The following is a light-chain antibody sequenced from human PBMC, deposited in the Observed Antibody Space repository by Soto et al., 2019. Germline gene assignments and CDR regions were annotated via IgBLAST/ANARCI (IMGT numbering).Light chain of an antibody. J-gene: IGKJ5*01. CDR3: QQRSNWPIT. Sequence: EIVLTQSPATLSLSPGERATLSCRASQSVSSYLAWYQQKPGQAPRLLIYDASNRATGVPARISGSGSGTDFTLTIGSLEPEDFAVYYCQQRSNWPITFGQGTRLEIK. V-gene: IGKV3-11*01. CDR2: DAS. CDR1: QSVSSY.